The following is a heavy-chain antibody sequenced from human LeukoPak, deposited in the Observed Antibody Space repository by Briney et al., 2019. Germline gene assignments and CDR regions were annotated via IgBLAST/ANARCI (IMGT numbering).Heavy chain of an antibody. CDR2: INPNSGGT. J-gene: IGHJ5*02. V-gene: IGHV1-2*06. D-gene: IGHD3-3*01. Sequence: GASVKVSCKASGYTFTGYYKHWVRQAPGQGLEWMGRINPNSGGTNYAQKFQGRVTMTRDTSISTAYMELSRLRSDDTAVYYCARSRITIFGVVDNWFDPWGQGALVTVSS. CDR3: ARSRITIFGVVDNWFDP. CDR1: GYTFTGYY.